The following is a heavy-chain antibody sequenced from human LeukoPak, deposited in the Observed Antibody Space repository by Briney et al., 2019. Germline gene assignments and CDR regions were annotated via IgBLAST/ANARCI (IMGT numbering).Heavy chain of an antibody. CDR2: IYSGGST. D-gene: IGHD2-15*01. Sequence: GGSLRLSCAASGFTVSSNYMSWVRQAPGKGLGWVSVIYSGGSTYYADSVKGRFTISRDNSKNTLYLRMNSLRAEDTAVYYCAREEGLPRGYYCYGMDVWGQGTTVTVSS. V-gene: IGHV3-66*01. CDR1: GFTVSSNY. J-gene: IGHJ6*02. CDR3: AREEGLPRGYYCYGMDV.